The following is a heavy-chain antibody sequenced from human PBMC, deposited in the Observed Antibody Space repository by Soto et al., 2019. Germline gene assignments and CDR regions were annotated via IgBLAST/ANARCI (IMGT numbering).Heavy chain of an antibody. J-gene: IGHJ4*02. Sequence: PGASLRLSCATSGFTFSIYGMHGVRQAPGQGLEWVAVISYDGSNKYYADSVKGRFTISRDNSKNTLYLQMNSLRAEDTAVYYCAKDTPVYCSGGSCYSDYWGQGT. V-gene: IGHV3-30*18. CDR3: AKDTPVYCSGGSCYSDY. D-gene: IGHD2-15*01. CDR1: GFTFSIYG. CDR2: ISYDGSNK.